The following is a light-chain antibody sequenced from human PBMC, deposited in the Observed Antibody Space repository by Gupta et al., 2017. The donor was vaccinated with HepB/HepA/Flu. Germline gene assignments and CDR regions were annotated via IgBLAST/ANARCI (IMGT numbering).Light chain of an antibody. CDR1: QSVSSY. V-gene: IGKV3-11*01. CDR2: DAS. CDR3: QQRSNWWT. J-gene: IGKJ1*01. Sequence: EIVLTQSPATLSLSPGERATLSCRASQSVSSYLAWYQQKPGQAPRLLIYDASNRATGIPARFSGSGSGTDFTLTISRREPEDFAVYYWQQRSNWWTFGQGTXVEIK.